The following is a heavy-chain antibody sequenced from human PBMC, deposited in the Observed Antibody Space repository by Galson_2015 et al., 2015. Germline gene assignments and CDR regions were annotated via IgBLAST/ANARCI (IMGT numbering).Heavy chain of an antibody. CDR1: GFTFSKHA. CDR3: ARDAQSGYFSDFDY. V-gene: IGHV3-30*03. D-gene: IGHD3-22*01. CDR2: ISFDGGEK. J-gene: IGHJ4*02. Sequence: SLRLSCAGSGFTFSKHAIHWVRQAPGKGLEWVAIISFDGGEKYYADALKGRLTISRDNSKNTVFLEVNSLRAEETAVYYCARDAQSGYFSDFDYWGLGTLVTVSS.